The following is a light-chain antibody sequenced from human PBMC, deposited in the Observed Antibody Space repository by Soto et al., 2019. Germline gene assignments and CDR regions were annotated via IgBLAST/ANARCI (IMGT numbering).Light chain of an antibody. CDR2: DAS. CDR3: QQRADWPPALT. V-gene: IGKV3-11*01. Sequence: EIVLTQSPDTLSLSPGDRATLSCRASQGVSNLLAWYQQRPGQAPRLLIYDASKRATGVPARFSGSGSGTDFTLTISSLEPEDFAVYYRQQRADWPPALTFGGGTKVDI. CDR1: QGVSNL. J-gene: IGKJ4*01.